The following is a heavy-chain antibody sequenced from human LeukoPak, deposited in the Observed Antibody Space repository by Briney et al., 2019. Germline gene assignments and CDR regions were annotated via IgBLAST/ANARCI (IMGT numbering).Heavy chain of an antibody. CDR1: GFTFSSYW. V-gene: IGHV3-7*02. J-gene: IGHJ6*02. D-gene: IGHD3-10*01. CDR2: INQDGSEK. Sequence: PGGSLRLSCAASGFTFSSYWMSWVRQAPGKGLEWVANINQDGSEKYYVDSVKGRFTISRDNSKNTLYLQMNSLRAEDTAVYYCAKSDTMVRGVQTYYYYGMDVWGQGTTVTVSS. CDR3: AKSDTMVRGVQTYYYYGMDV.